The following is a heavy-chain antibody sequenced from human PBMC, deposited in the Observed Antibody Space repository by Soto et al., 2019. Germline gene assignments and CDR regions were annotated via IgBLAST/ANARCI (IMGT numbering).Heavy chain of an antibody. V-gene: IGHV3-53*01. CDR2: IYSGGST. Sequence: EVQLVESGGGLIQPGGSLRLSWAASGFTFSSNDMNWVRQSPGKGLEWVSLIYSGGSTYYADSVKGRFTIYSDNSKNTLYLQMSRLRAEDTAVYYCATRPLLPGAPWGQGTMVTVSS. D-gene: IGHD3-22*01. CDR1: GFTFSSND. CDR3: ATRPLLPGAP. J-gene: IGHJ3*01.